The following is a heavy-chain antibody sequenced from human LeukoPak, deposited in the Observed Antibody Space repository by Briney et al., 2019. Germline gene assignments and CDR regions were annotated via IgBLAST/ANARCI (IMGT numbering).Heavy chain of an antibody. V-gene: IGHV1-8*01. CDR1: GYTFTSYD. J-gene: IGHJ4*02. Sequence: GASVKVSCKASGYTFTSYDINWVRQATGQGLEWMGWMNPNSGNTGYAQKFQGRVNMTRNTSISTAYMELSSLRSEDTAVYYCARGLGAIYCSGGSCSTKSYFDYWGQGTLVTVSS. CDR2: MNPNSGNT. CDR3: ARGLGAIYCSGGSCSTKSYFDY. D-gene: IGHD2-15*01.